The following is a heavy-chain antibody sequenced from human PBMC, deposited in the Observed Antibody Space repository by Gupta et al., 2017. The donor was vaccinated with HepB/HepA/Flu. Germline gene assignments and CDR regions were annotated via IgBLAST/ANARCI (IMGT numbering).Heavy chain of an antibody. CDR2: INSDGSIT. J-gene: IGHJ6*03. Sequence: EVPLVESGGGLVQLGGSLRLSCAASGLTFSNSWMHWVRQAPGKGLVWFSRINSDGSITNYADSVKGRFTISRDNARDTLYLQMNSLRAEDTAVYYCARVGVGVYYYYMDVWGKGTTVTVSS. V-gene: IGHV3-74*01. D-gene: IGHD3-22*01. CDR1: GLTFSNSW. CDR3: ARVGVGVYYYYMDV.